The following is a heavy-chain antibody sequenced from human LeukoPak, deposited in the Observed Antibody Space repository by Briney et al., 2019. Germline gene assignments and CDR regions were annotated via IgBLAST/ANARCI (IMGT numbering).Heavy chain of an antibody. CDR2: IYYSGST. V-gene: IGHV4-59*08. CDR3: ARRGYGSGIQYEDY. D-gene: IGHD3-10*01. Sequence: SETLSLTCTVSGGSISSYYWSWIRQPPGKGLEWIGYIYYSGSTNYNPSLKSRVTISVDTSKNQFSLKLSSVTAADTAVYYCARRGYGSGIQYEDYWGQGTLVTVSS. J-gene: IGHJ4*02. CDR1: GGSISSYY.